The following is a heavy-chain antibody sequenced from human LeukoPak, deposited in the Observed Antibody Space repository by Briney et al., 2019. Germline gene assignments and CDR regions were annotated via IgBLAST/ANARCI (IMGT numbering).Heavy chain of an antibody. CDR3: ARASYYYDSSGGDY. J-gene: IGHJ4*02. D-gene: IGHD3-22*01. V-gene: IGHV1-3*01. Sequence: ASLKVSCKASGYTFTSYAMHWVRQAPGQRLEWMGWINAGNGNTKYSQKIQGRVTITRDTSASTAYMELSSLRFEDTAVYYCARASYYYDSSGGDYWGQGTLVTVSS. CDR2: INAGNGNT. CDR1: GYTFTSYA.